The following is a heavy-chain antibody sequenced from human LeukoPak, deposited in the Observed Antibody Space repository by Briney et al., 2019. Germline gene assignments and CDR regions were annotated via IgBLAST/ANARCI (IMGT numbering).Heavy chain of an antibody. Sequence: GGSLSLSCAVSGFSVSSIYMTWVRQAPGKGLEWVSITYSDGNTYYAVSVRGRFTVSRGYPKNTLYLQMKSQRVEDTAFYYCARDLSYFDYWGQGTLVTVSS. CDR3: ARDLSYFDY. V-gene: IGHV3-53*01. D-gene: IGHD2/OR15-2a*01. CDR1: GFSVSSIY. CDR2: TYSDGNT. J-gene: IGHJ4*02.